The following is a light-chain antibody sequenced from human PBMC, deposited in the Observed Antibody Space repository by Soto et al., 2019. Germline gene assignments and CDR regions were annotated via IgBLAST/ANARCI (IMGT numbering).Light chain of an antibody. CDR3: SSYAGSSSWV. J-gene: IGLJ3*02. CDR2: EVS. Sequence: QSALTQPPSASGSPGQSVTISCTGTSSDVGGYNYVSWYQQHPGKAPKLIISEVSKRPSGVPDRFSGSKSGNTASLTVSGLQAEDEADYYCSSYAGSSSWVFGGGTKLTVL. V-gene: IGLV2-8*01. CDR1: SSDVGGYNY.